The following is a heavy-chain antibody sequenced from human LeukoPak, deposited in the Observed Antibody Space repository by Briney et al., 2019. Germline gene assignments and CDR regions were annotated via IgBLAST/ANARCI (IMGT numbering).Heavy chain of an antibody. CDR2: ISYDGSNK. CDR3: ARRTNLLRFLEWLFDY. D-gene: IGHD3-3*01. V-gene: IGHV3-30*03. J-gene: IGHJ4*02. CDR1: GFTFSSYG. Sequence: GGSLRLSCAASGFTFSSYGMHWVRQAPGKGLEWVAVISYDGSNKYYADSVKGRFTISRDNSKNTLYLQMNSLRAEDTAVYYCARRTNLLRFLEWLFDYWGQGTLVTVSS.